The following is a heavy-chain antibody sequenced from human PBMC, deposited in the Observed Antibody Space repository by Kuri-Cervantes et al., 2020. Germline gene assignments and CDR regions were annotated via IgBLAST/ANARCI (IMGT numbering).Heavy chain of an antibody. D-gene: IGHD1-1*01. J-gene: IGHJ6*02. Sequence: GESLKISCAASGFTFSSYGMHWVRQAPGKGLEWVAVISYDGSNKYYADSVKGRFTISRDNSKNTLYLQMNSLRAEDTAVYYCARPLQQSRYDYYYYGMDVWGQGTTVTVSS. V-gene: IGHV3-30*03. CDR3: ARPLQQSRYDYYYYGMDV. CDR2: ISYDGSNK. CDR1: GFTFSSYG.